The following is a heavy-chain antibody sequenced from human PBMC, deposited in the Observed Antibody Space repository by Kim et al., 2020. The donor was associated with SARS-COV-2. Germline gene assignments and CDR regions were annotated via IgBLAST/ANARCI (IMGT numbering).Heavy chain of an antibody. Sequence: GGSLRLSCAASGFTFSSYSVNWVRQAPGKGLEWVSSIRGSSSYIYYADSVKGRFTISRDNAKNSLYLQMNSLRAEDTAVYYCARDRLNTIFGVVIVDAFDTWGQGKMGTVSS. J-gene: IGHJ3*02. CDR3: ARDRLNTIFGVVIVDAFDT. D-gene: IGHD3-3*01. CDR1: GFTFSSYS. CDR2: IRGSSSYI. V-gene: IGHV3-21*01.